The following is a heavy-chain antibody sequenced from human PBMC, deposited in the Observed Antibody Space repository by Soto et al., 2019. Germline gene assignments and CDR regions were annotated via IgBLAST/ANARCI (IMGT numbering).Heavy chain of an antibody. CDR3: ATGTVGAMDY. CDR1: GFTFSDHY. CDR2: TRNKVDSYTT. Sequence: XGSLRLSCAASGFTFSDHYMEWVRQAPGKGLEWVGRTRNKVDSYTTEYAASVRGRFTISRDDSKTSLYLQMNSLKTEDTALYYCATGTVGAMDYWGQGPLVTVSS. D-gene: IGHD1-26*01. J-gene: IGHJ4*02. V-gene: IGHV3-72*01.